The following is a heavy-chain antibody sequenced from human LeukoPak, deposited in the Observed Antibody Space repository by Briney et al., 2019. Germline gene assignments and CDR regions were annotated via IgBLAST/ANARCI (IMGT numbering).Heavy chain of an antibody. D-gene: IGHD2-2*01. J-gene: IGHJ4*01. V-gene: IGHV4-31*03. Sequence: PSQTLSLTCTVSGGSISSGGDYWTWIRQHPGKGLEWIGYINYSGNAYYNPSLKSRVTISADTSKNQFSLKLKSVTAADTAVYYCATRSAAAQGVYFDYWGHGTLVTVSS. CDR3: ATRSAAAQGVYFDY. CDR1: GGSISSGGDY. CDR2: INYSGNA.